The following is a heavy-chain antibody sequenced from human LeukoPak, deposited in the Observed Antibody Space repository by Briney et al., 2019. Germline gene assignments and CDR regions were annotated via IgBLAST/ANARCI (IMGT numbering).Heavy chain of an antibody. Sequence: GGSLRLSCAASGFTFSGSAMHWVRQASGKGLEWVGRIRSKASSYATAYAASVKGRFTISRDDSKNTAYLQMNSLKTEDTAVYYRTSPTYGPVDYWGQGTLVTVSS. CDR1: GFTFSGSA. V-gene: IGHV3-73*01. CDR3: TSPTYGPVDY. J-gene: IGHJ4*02. CDR2: IRSKASSYAT. D-gene: IGHD3-10*01.